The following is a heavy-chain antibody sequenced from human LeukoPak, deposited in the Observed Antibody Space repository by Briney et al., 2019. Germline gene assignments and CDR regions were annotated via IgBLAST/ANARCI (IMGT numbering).Heavy chain of an antibody. V-gene: IGHV3-7*01. Sequence: GGSLRLSCAASGFTFSSYWMSWVRQAPGKGLEWVANIKQDGSEKYYVDSVKGRFTISRDNAKNSLYLQMNSLRAEDTAVYYCAKDWRSSGWYYFDYWGQGTLVTVSS. CDR3: AKDWRSSGWYYFDY. CDR1: GFTFSSYW. D-gene: IGHD6-19*01. CDR2: IKQDGSEK. J-gene: IGHJ4*02.